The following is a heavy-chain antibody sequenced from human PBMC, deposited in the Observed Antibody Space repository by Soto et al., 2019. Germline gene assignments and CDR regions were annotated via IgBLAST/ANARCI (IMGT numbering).Heavy chain of an antibody. CDR1: GYSLTSYG. D-gene: IGHD6-19*01. CDR2: ISAYNGNT. J-gene: IGHJ4*02. Sequence: ASVRVSCKASGYSLTSYGISWVRQAPGQGLEWMGWISAYNGNTNYAQKLQGRVTMTTDTSTSTAYMELRSLRSDDTAVYYCAREEGIAVAGDFDYWGQGTLVTVSS. CDR3: AREEGIAVAGDFDY. V-gene: IGHV1-18*01.